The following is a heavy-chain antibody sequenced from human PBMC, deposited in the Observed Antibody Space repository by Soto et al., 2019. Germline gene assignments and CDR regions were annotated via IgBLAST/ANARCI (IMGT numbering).Heavy chain of an antibody. CDR3: ARRGGVGATTFDY. CDR1: GGSISSSSYY. Sequence: QLQLQESGPGLVKPSETLSLTCTVSGGSISSSSYYWGWIRQPPGKGLEWIGNIYYSGSTYYNPSPKSRVTISVDTSKNQCSLKLSSVTAADTAVYYCARRGGVGATTFDYWGQGTLVTVSS. D-gene: IGHD1-26*01. J-gene: IGHJ4*02. CDR2: IYYSGST. V-gene: IGHV4-39*01.